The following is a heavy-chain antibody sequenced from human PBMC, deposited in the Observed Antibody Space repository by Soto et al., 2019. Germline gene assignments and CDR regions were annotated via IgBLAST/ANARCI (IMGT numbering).Heavy chain of an antibody. CDR3: AKDYIGVVPDAFDI. CDR1: GFTFSSYA. D-gene: IGHD3-3*01. Sequence: EVQLLESGGGLVQPGGSLRLSCAASGFTFSSYAMAWVRQPPGKGLEWVSGISDGGGSTYYADSLKGRFTISRDNSKNTVYLQMNMLRAEETALYYGAKDYIGVVPDAFDIWGQGTMVTVSS. V-gene: IGHV3-23*01. CDR2: ISDGGGST. J-gene: IGHJ3*02.